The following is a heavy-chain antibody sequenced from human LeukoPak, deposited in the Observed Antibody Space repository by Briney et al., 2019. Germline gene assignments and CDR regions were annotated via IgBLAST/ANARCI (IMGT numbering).Heavy chain of an antibody. CDR2: IYYSGST. D-gene: IGHD4-17*01. J-gene: IGHJ5*02. Sequence: SETLSLTCSVSGGSISSSSYYWGWIRQPPGKGLEWIGSIYYSGSTYYNSSFKSRVTISVDTSKIHFSLKLSSVTAADTAVYYCARGAHYGYNWFDPWGQGTLVTVSS. CDR3: ARGAHYGYNWFDP. V-gene: IGHV4-39*02. CDR1: GGSISSSSYY.